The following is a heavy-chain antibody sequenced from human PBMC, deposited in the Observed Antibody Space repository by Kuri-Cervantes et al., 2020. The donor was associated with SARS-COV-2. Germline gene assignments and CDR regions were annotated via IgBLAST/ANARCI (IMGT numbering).Heavy chain of an antibody. V-gene: IGHV3-21*01. CDR2: ISSSGTYI. J-gene: IGHJ4*02. CDR1: GFSFSYYN. Sequence: GESLKISCAASGFSFSYYNMNWVRQAPGKGLEWVSSISSSGTYIYYADSVKGRFTISRDNAKNSLYLQMNSLRAEDTAVYYCARLLYGSGSYYKDWGQGTLVTVSS. D-gene: IGHD3-10*01. CDR3: ARLLYGSGSYYKD.